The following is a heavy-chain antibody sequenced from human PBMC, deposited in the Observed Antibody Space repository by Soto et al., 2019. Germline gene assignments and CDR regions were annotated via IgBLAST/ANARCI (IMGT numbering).Heavy chain of an antibody. CDR2: IYPGDSDT. V-gene: IGHV5-51*01. CDR1: GYSFTSYW. J-gene: IGHJ3*02. Sequence: PGESLKISCKGSGYSFTSYWIGWVRQMPGKGLEWMGIIYPGDSDTRYSPSFQGQVTISADKSISTAYLQWSSLKASDTAMYYCARHGNDYGDSLRAFDIWGQGTMVTVSS. D-gene: IGHD4-17*01. CDR3: ARHGNDYGDSLRAFDI.